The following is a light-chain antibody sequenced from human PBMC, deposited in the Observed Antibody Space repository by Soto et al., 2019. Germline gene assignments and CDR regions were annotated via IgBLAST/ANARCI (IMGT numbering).Light chain of an antibody. CDR1: QSVISN. CDR2: HAT. V-gene: IGKV3-15*01. CDR3: QQYDDWPLT. J-gene: IGKJ1*01. Sequence: EVVMTQSPATLSVPAGERASLSCRASQSVISNLAWYQHKPGQAPRLLIYHATARAAGIPARFGGSGSGTEFTLTISSLQSEDFAIYYCQQYDDWPLTVAQGTKVDSK.